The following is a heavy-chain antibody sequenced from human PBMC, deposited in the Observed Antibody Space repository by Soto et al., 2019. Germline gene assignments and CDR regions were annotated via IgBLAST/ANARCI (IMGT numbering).Heavy chain of an antibody. CDR3: ARDRGRTPTLYYYYGMDV. D-gene: IGHD6-25*01. V-gene: IGHV4-30-4*01. Sequence: SSETLSLTCTVSGGSISSGDYYWSWIRQPPGKGLEWIGYIYYSGSTYYNPSLKSRVTISVDTSKNQFSLKLSSVTAADTAVYYCARDRGRTPTLYYYYGMDVWGQGTTVTVSS. J-gene: IGHJ6*02. CDR2: IYYSGST. CDR1: GGSISSGDYY.